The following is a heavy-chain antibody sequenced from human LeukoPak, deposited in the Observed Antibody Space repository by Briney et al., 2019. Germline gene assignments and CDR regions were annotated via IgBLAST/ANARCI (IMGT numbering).Heavy chain of an antibody. V-gene: IGHV4-34*01. CDR2: INHSGST. J-gene: IGHJ5*02. D-gene: IGHD1-14*01. CDR1: GGSFSGYY. CDR3: ARVSDGWYAH. Sequence: SETLSLTCAVYGGSFSGYYWSWIRQPPGKGLEWIGEINHSGSTNYNPSLKSRVTISVDTSKNQFSLKLSSVTAADTAVYYCARVSDGWYAHWGQGTLVTVSS.